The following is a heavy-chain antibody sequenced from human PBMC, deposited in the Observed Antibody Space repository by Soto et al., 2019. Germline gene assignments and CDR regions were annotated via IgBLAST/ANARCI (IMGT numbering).Heavy chain of an antibody. CDR2: IYHSGST. J-gene: IGHJ5*02. V-gene: IGHV4-30-2*01. CDR1: GGSISSGGYS. CDR3: ARDRGMGWFDP. D-gene: IGHD3-10*01. Sequence: SETLSLTCAVSGGSISSGGYSWSWIRQPPGKGLEWIGYIYHSGSTYYNPSLKSRVTISVDRSKNQFSLKLSSVTAADTAVYYCARDRGMGWFDPWGQGTLVTVSS.